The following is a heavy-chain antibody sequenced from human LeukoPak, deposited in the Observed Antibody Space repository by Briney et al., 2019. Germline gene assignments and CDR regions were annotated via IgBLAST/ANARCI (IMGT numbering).Heavy chain of an antibody. J-gene: IGHJ4*02. D-gene: IGHD3-10*01. V-gene: IGHV3-23*01. CDR1: RFTFSSDA. CDR2: IGGSGGGI. Sequence: PGGSLRLSCAASRFTFSSDAMSWVRQAPGMRLEWVSTIGGSGGGIYYADSVKGRFTISRDNSQSTLYLQMNSLRAEDTAVYYCAKYRGFGDSYDSWGQGTLVTVSS. CDR3: AKYRGFGDSYDS.